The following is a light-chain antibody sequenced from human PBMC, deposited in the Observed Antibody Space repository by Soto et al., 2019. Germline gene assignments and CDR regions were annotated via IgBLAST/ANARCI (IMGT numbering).Light chain of an antibody. CDR1: QSVNSY. J-gene: IGKJ1*01. Sequence: EIVLTQSPATLSLSPGERATLSCRASQSVNSYLAWYQQQPGQAPRLLIYDASNRATGIPARFSGSGSGTDFPLTISSLEPEDFAVYYCQQRSNWPRTFGQGTKVEIK. V-gene: IGKV3-11*01. CDR3: QQRSNWPRT. CDR2: DAS.